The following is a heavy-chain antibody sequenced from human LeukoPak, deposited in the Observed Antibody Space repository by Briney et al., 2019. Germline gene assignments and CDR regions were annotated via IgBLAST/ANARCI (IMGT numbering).Heavy chain of an antibody. D-gene: IGHD3-16*02. V-gene: IGHV1-2*02. CDR3: AREGYDYVWGSYRPTGAFDI. Sequence: ASVKVSCKASGYTFTGYYMHWVRQAPGQGLEWMGWINPNSGGTNYAQKFQGRVTMTRDTSISTAYMELSSLRSEDMAVYYCAREGYDYVWGSYRPTGAFDIWGQGTMVTVSS. J-gene: IGHJ3*02. CDR1: GYTFTGYY. CDR2: INPNSGGT.